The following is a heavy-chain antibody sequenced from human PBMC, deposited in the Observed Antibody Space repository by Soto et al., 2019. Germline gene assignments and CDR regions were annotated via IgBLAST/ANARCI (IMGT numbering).Heavy chain of an antibody. D-gene: IGHD3-9*01. CDR1: GFTFSSYW. CDR3: ARLRFDWLLYMGPTYYFDY. V-gene: IGHV3-7*01. CDR2: IKQDGSEK. J-gene: IGHJ4*02. Sequence: GGSLRLSCAASGFTFSSYWMSWVRQAPGKGLEWVANIKQDGSEKYYVDSVKGRFTISRDNAKNSLYLQMNSLRAEDTAVYYCARLRFDWLLYMGPTYYFDYWGQGTLVTVSS.